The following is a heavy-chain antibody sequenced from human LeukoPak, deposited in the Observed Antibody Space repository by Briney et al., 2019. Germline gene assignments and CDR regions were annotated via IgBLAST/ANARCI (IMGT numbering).Heavy chain of an antibody. D-gene: IGHD2-15*01. CDR1: GGSISSYY. V-gene: IGHV4-59*12. Sequence: SETLSLTCTVSGGSISSYYWSWIRQPPGKGLEWIGYIYYSGSTNYNPSLKSRVTISVDTSKNQFSLKLSSVTAADTAVYYCARDTATNWFDPWGQGTLVAVSS. CDR3: ARDTATNWFDP. J-gene: IGHJ5*02. CDR2: IYYSGST.